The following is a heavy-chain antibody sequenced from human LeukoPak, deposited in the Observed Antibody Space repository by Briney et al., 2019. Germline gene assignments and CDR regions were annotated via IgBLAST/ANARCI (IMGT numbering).Heavy chain of an antibody. D-gene: IGHD4-17*01. CDR1: GGSISSWDYY. J-gene: IGHJ4*02. CDR3: ATKPNGDYYFDY. CDR2: IHSSGST. V-gene: IGHV4-30-4*01. Sequence: SETLSLTCTVSGGSISSWDYYWSWIRQPPGKGLEWIGYIHSSGSTYYNPSLKSRVTISVDTSKNQSSLRLSSVTAADTAVYYCATKPNGDYYFDYWGQGTLVTVSS.